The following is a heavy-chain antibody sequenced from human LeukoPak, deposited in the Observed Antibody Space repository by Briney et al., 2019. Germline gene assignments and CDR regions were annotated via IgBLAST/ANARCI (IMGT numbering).Heavy chain of an antibody. J-gene: IGHJ4*02. Sequence: SETLSLTCTVSGGSVSNSLYYWSWIRQPPGKGLEWIGEINHSGSTNYNPSLKSRVTISVDTSKNQFSLKLSSATAADTAVYYCAREDCSSTSCYRGYDYWGQGTLVTVSS. D-gene: IGHD2-2*01. CDR2: INHSGST. CDR3: AREDCSSTSCYRGYDY. V-gene: IGHV4-39*07. CDR1: GGSVSNSLYY.